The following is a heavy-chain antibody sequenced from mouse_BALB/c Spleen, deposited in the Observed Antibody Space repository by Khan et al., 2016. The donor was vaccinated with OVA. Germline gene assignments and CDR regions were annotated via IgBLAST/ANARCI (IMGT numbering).Heavy chain of an antibody. J-gene: IGHJ3*01. CDR3: ATHLTGSFAY. Sequence: EVELVESGGDLVKSGGSLKLSCAASGFTFSPYSMSWVRQTPDKRLEWVATISGDGDYTYYPDSVKGRFNISRDNAKNTLYLQMSTLKSDDTAMYYCATHLTGSFAYWGQGTLVTVSA. V-gene: IGHV5-6*01. CDR2: ISGDGDYT. CDR1: GFTFSPYS. D-gene: IGHD4-1*01.